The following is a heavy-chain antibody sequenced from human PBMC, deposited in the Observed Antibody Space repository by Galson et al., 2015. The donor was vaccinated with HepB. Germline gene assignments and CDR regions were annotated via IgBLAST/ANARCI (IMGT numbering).Heavy chain of an antibody. CDR2: INPNSGAT. CDR1: GYTFSDYY. D-gene: IGHD1-1*01. CDR3: VRRVQSNSRDNWFDP. J-gene: IGHJ5*02. Sequence: SVKVSCKASGYTFSDYYMHWVRQAPGQGLEWRGRINPNSGATDYAQKFQGRVTMTRDTSISTAYMELNRLRSDDAAVYYCVRRVQSNSRDNWFDPWGQGTLVTVSS. V-gene: IGHV1-2*06.